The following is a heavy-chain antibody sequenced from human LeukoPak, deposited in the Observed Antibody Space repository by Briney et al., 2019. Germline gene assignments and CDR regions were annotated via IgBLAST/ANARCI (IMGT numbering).Heavy chain of an antibody. CDR1: GGSISSYY. V-gene: IGHV4-4*07. D-gene: IGHD1-26*01. CDR3: ARDWSSGWAV. J-gene: IGHJ3*01. CDR2: IYTSGST. Sequence: SSETLSLTCTGSGGSISSYYWSWLRQPAGKGLEWIGRIYTSGSTNYNPSLKSRVTMSVDTSKDQFSLKLSSVTAADTAVYYCARDWSSGWAVWGQGTMVTVSS.